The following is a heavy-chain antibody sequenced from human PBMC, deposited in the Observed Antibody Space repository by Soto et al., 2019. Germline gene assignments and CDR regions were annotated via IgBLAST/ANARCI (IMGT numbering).Heavy chain of an antibody. CDR2: ISPYNGTT. CDR1: GYTFTTYG. Sequence: ASVKVSCKASGYTFTTYGISWVRQAPGQGLEWMGWISPYNGTTKYAEKFQGEMTMTTDTATSTAYMDLRSLRSDDTAVYYCARDGERDTGLNFYYYLHGMDAWGQGTRVTV. J-gene: IGHJ6*02. CDR3: ARDGERDTGLNFYYYLHGMDA. D-gene: IGHD1-1*01. V-gene: IGHV1-18*04.